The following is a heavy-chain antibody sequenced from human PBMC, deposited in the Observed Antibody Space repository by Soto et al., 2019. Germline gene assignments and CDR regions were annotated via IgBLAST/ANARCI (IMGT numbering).Heavy chain of an antibody. V-gene: IGHV4-31*03. CDR2: IYYSGST. D-gene: IGHD5-12*01. J-gene: IGHJ4*02. CDR1: GGSISSGGYY. Sequence: SETLSLTCTVSGGSISSGGYYWSWIRQHPGKGLEWIGYIYYSGSTYYNPSLKSRVTISVDTSKNQFPLKLSSVTAADTAVYYCARGGMATITSRRRGYYFDYWGQGTLVTVSS. CDR3: ARGGMATITSRRRGYYFDY.